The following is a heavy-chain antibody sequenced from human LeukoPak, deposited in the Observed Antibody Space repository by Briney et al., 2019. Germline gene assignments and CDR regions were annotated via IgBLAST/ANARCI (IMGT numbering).Heavy chain of an antibody. V-gene: IGHV5-51*01. CDR3: ARRRGDGYNSPFDY. J-gene: IGHJ4*02. CDR2: IYPADSDT. CDR1: GYSFPDYW. Sequence: GESLKISCKGSGYSFPDYWIDWVRPMPGQGLEWMGIIYPADSDTRYSPSFQGQVTISADKSINTAYLQWSTLKASDTATYYCARRRGDGYNSPFDYWGQGTLVTVPS. D-gene: IGHD5-24*01.